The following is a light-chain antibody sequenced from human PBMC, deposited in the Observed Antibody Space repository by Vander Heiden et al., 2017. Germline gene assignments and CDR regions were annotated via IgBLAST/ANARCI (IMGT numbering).Light chain of an antibody. CDR1: QSVSSY. CDR2: DAS. CDR3: QQRSNWPPT. Sequence: EIVLTPSPATLSLSPGERATLSCRASQSVSSYLAWYQQKPGQAPRLLIYDASNRATGIPARFSGSGSGTDFTLTISSLEPEDFAVYYCQQRSNWPPTFGGGTKVE. V-gene: IGKV3-11*01. J-gene: IGKJ4*01.